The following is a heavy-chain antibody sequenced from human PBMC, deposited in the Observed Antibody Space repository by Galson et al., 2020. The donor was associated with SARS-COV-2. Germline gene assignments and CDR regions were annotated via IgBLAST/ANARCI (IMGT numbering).Heavy chain of an antibody. D-gene: IGHD6-13*01. Sequence: GESLKIPCAASGFTFSSYSMNWVRPAPGKGLEWVSSISNSSHYIYYADPVKRRFTISRDNAKNSLYLQMNSLRAEDTAVYYCASLAAAGTLHYYYGMDVWGQGTTVTVSS. J-gene: IGHJ6*02. CDR2: ISNSSHYI. CDR1: GFTFSSYS. V-gene: IGHV3-21*01. CDR3: ASLAAAGTLHYYYGMDV.